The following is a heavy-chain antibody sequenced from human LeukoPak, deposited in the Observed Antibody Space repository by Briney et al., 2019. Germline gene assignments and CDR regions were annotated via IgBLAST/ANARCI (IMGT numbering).Heavy chain of an antibody. CDR1: GDSVSNNIAT. V-gene: IGHV6-1*01. CDR3: VRDRADYYWALDF. CDR2: TYYRSRWGN. D-gene: IGHD4/OR15-4a*01. J-gene: IGHJ4*02. Sequence: SQTLSLTCAISGDSVSNNIATWNWVRQSPSRGLEWLGRTYYRSRWGNDYAISVKRRITINPDTSRHPFSLQLNSVTPEDTAVYYCVRDRADYYWALDFWGQGTPVTVSS.